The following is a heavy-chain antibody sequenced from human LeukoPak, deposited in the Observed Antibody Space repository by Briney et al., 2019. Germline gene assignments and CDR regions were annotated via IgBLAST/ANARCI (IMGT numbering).Heavy chain of an antibody. D-gene: IGHD1-26*01. CDR2: ISYDGSKK. CDR1: GFTFSSYA. CDR3: ARGVRELGAFDY. Sequence: GGSLRLSCAASGFTFSSYAMHWVRQAPGKGLEWVAVISYDGSKKYYADSVKGRFTISRDNSKDTLYLQVNSLRAEDTAVYYCARGVRELGAFDYWGQGTLVTVSS. V-gene: IGHV3-30*04. J-gene: IGHJ4*02.